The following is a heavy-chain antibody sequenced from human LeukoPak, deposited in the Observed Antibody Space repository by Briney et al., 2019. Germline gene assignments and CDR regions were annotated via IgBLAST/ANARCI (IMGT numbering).Heavy chain of an antibody. CDR1: GGSISSSSYY. CDR2: IYYSGST. D-gene: IGHD3-3*01. CDR3: ARGSVLRHFNY. V-gene: IGHV4-39*01. J-gene: IGHJ4*02. Sequence: SETLSLTCTVSGGSISSSSYYWGWIRQPPGKGLEWIGSIYYSGSTYYNPSLKSRVTISVDTSKNQFSLKLSSVTAADTAVYYCARGSVLRHFNYWGQGALVTVSS.